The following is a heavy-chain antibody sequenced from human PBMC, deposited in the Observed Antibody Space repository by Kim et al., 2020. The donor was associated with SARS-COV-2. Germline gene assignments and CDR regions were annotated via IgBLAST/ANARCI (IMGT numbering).Heavy chain of an antibody. CDR3: ARGRAGVVPSPIMGLVPYYDYYALDV. CDR1: VGSFSDYH. J-gene: IGHJ6*02. CDR2: IDNSGAT. Sequence: SETLSLTCAVYVGSFSDYHWTWIRQSPGKGLEWIGEIDNSGATNYNPYLKSRVAISVDTSKNQFSLMLNSVTAADTAVYFCARGRAGVVPSPIMGLVPYYDYYALDVWGQGTTVSVSS. D-gene: IGHD3-3*01. V-gene: IGHV4-34*01.